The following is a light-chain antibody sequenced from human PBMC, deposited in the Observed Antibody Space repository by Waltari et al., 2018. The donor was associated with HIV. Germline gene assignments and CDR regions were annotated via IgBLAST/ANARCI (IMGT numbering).Light chain of an antibody. CDR1: SLSTQY. V-gene: IGLV3-25*03. J-gene: IGLJ2*01. CDR3: QSSDTSGTSVI. Sequence: SSDLTQPPSVSASPGQTATITCSGDSLSTQYTSWYKQRPGQAPVLLISKDNKRPSGIPERFSGSTSGTTVTLAISRVQPDDEADYYCQSSDTSGTSVIFGGGTKLTVL. CDR2: KDN.